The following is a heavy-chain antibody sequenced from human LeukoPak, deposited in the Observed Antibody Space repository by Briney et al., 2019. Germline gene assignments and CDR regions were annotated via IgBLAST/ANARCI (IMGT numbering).Heavy chain of an antibody. J-gene: IGHJ4*02. Sequence: GGSLRLSCAASGFTFSSYAMSWVRQAPGKGLEWVSAISGSGGSTYYADSVKGRFTISRDNSKNTLYLQMSSLRAEDTAVYYCARKHYYDSSGSDTFDYRGQGTLVTVSS. V-gene: IGHV3-23*01. D-gene: IGHD3-22*01. CDR1: GFTFSSYA. CDR3: ARKHYYDSSGSDTFDY. CDR2: ISGSGGST.